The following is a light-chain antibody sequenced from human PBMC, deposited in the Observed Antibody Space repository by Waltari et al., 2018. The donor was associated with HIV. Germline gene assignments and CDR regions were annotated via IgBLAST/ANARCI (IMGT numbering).Light chain of an antibody. V-gene: IGLV2-23*02. Sequence: QSALTQPASVSGSPGHSITIFCTGTSSDVGNYNFFSWYQHHPGKAPKLSIYEVTKRPSRISDRFSASKSGNTASLTISGLQAEDEADYYCCSYAGVGTFVVFGGGTKVTVL. CDR2: EVT. J-gene: IGLJ2*01. CDR3: CSYAGVGTFVV. CDR1: SSDVGNYNF.